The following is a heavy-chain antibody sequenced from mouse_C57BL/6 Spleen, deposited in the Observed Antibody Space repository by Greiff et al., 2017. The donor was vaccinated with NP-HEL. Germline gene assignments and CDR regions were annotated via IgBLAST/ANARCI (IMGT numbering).Heavy chain of an antibody. CDR2: IYPGDGDT. Sequence: VQGVESGPELVKPGASVKISCKASGYAFSSSWMNWVKQRPGKGLEWIGRIYPGDGDTNYNGKFKGKATLTADKSSSTAYMQLSSLTSEDSAVYFCARGDPDAMDYWGQGTSVTVSS. D-gene: IGHD3-3*01. CDR1: GYAFSSSW. J-gene: IGHJ4*01. V-gene: IGHV1-82*01. CDR3: ARGDPDAMDY.